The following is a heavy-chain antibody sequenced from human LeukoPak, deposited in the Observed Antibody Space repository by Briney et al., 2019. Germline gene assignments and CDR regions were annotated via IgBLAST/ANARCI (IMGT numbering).Heavy chain of an antibody. V-gene: IGHV1-69*13. D-gene: IGHD3-3*01. J-gene: IGHJ5*02. CDR1: GGTFSNYA. CDR3: ARGASSRDFWSATQLGFDP. CDR2: IIPMFGTA. Sequence: GASVKVSCKSSGGTFSNYAINWVRQAPGQGLEWMGKIIPMFGTADYAQKFQGRVTITADESTSTAYMELSSLRSEDTAVYYCARGASSRDFWSATQLGFDPWGQGTLVTVSS.